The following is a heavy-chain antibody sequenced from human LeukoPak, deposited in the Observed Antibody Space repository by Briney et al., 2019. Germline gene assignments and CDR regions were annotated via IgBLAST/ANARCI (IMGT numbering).Heavy chain of an antibody. CDR2: ISSSGGGT. Sequence: RAGGSLRLSCAASGFTFKNYAMSWVRQAPGKGLEWVSGISSSGGGTYYADSVKGRFTTSRDNSKNTLYLQMNSLRAEDTAVYYCAKGEVNYYYYMDVWGKGTTVTVSS. D-gene: IGHD1-26*01. CDR1: GFTFKNYA. CDR3: AKGEVNYYYYMDV. J-gene: IGHJ6*03. V-gene: IGHV3-23*01.